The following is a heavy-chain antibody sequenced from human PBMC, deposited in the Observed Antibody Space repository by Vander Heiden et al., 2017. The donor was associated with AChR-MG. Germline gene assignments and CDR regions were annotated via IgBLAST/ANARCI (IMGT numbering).Heavy chain of an antibody. D-gene: IGHD1-20*01. CDR3: AKDLTGTTGVGLDY. J-gene: IGHJ4*02. CDR1: GFTFDDYA. Sequence: EVQLVESGGGLVQPGRSLRLSCAASGFTFDDYAMHWVRQAQGKGLEWVSGISWNSGSIGYADSVKGRFTISRDNAKNSLYLQMNSLRAEDTALYYCAKDLTGTTGVGLDYWGQGTLVTVSS. CDR2: ISWNSGSI. V-gene: IGHV3-9*01.